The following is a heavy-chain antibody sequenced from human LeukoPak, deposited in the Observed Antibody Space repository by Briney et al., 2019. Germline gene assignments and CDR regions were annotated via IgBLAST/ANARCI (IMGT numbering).Heavy chain of an antibody. Sequence: KTSETLSLTCTVSGGSISSYYWSWIRQPPGKGLEWIGYIYYSGTTNYNPSLKSRVTISVDTSKNQFSLKLSSVTAADTAVYYCARGTRFDNLLDYWGQGTLVTVSS. D-gene: IGHD1-14*01. CDR1: GGSISSYY. V-gene: IGHV4-59*01. CDR3: ARGTRFDNLLDY. J-gene: IGHJ4*02. CDR2: IYYSGTT.